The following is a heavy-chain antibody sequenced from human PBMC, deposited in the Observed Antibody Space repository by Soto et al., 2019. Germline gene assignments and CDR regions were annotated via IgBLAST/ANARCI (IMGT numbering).Heavy chain of an antibody. CDR2: ISNDANDK. D-gene: IGHD6-13*01. J-gene: IGHJ3*01. Sequence: QVQLVESGGGVVQPGRSLRLSCAAYGFTFNNYGMHWVRQAPGKGLEWVAAISNDANDKYYADSVKGRLTISRDNSKNTLYLQVNSLTTEDTAVYYCAKDQGIAASHGIDWGQGTMVTVSS. CDR3: AKDQGIAASHGID. V-gene: IGHV3-30*18. CDR1: GFTFNNYG.